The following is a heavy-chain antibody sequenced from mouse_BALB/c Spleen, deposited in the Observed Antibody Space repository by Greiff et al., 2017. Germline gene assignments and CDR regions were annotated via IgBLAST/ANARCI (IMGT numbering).Heavy chain of an antibody. D-gene: IGHD1-1*01. CDR3: ASTTVVARYFDV. Sequence: DVMLVESGGGLVKPGGSLKLSCAASGFTFSSYAMSWVRQTPEKRLEWVATISSGGSYTYYPDSVKGRFTISRDNAKNTLYLQMSSLRSEDTAMYYCASTTVVARYFDVWGAGTTVTVSS. CDR1: GFTFSSYA. J-gene: IGHJ1*01. CDR2: ISSGGSYT. V-gene: IGHV5-9-1*01.